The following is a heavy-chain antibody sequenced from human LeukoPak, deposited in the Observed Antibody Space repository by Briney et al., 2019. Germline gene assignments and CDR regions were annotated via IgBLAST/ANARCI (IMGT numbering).Heavy chain of an antibody. CDR1: GFTFSSYW. V-gene: IGHV3-7*01. CDR3: ARRASASGSYYDS. J-gene: IGHJ4*02. D-gene: IGHD3-10*01. CDR2: IKEDGREK. Sequence: GGPLRLSCAASGFTFSSYWMSWVRQAPGKGLEWVANIKEDGREKYYVDSVKGRFTISRDNTKNSLSLQMNSLRAEDTAVYYCARRASASGSYYDSWGQGTLVTVSS.